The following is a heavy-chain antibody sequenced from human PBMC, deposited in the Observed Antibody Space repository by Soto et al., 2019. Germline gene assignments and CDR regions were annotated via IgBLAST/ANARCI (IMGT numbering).Heavy chain of an antibody. J-gene: IGHJ4*02. CDR3: AKDKQWEHSYDY. Sequence: GSLRLSCAASGFTFSSYGMHWVRQAPGKGLEWVAVISYDGSNKYYADSVKGRFTISRDNSKNTLYLQMNSLRAEDTAVYYCAKDKQWEHSYDYWGQGTLVTVSS. CDR2: ISYDGSNK. V-gene: IGHV3-30*18. D-gene: IGHD1-26*01. CDR1: GFTFSSYG.